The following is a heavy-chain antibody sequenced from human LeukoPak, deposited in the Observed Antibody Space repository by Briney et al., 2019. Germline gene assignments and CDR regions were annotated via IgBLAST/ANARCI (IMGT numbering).Heavy chain of an antibody. Sequence: PGGSLRLSCAASGFTFSNYWMHWVRQDPGKGLVWVSFINPDGSTTNYAGSVKGRFTISRDNAKNALYLQMNSLRAEDTAVYYCAKDLHYGSADYWGQGTLVTVSS. J-gene: IGHJ4*02. CDR3: AKDLHYGSADY. CDR1: GFTFSNYW. D-gene: IGHD3-10*01. CDR2: INPDGSTT. V-gene: IGHV3-74*01.